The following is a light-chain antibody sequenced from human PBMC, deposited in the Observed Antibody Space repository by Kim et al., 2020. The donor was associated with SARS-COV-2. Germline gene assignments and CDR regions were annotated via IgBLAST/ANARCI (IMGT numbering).Light chain of an antibody. CDR1: NSNIGKNY. V-gene: IGLV1-51*01. J-gene: IGLJ2*01. Sequence: GQKVTISCSGSNSNIGKNYVSWYQQLPGTAPKLLIYDNDKRHSGIPDRFSGSKSGTSATLDITGLQTGDEADYYCATWDNSLNGLVFGGGTQLTVL. CDR2: DND. CDR3: ATWDNSLNGLV.